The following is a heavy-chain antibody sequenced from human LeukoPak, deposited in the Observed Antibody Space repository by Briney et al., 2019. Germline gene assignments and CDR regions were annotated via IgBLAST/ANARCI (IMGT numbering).Heavy chain of an antibody. D-gene: IGHD1-14*01. CDR3: ASLQPGFSMDV. Sequence: ASVRVSCSAAGHTFTSYDIIWVRQAPGQGLEWMGCMNHNSGNTVYAQRVQGRVTMPRNTHISTVYMELSSLRSEDTAVYFCASLQPGFSMDVWGQGTTVTVSS. CDR1: GHTFTSYD. J-gene: IGHJ6*02. V-gene: IGHV1-8*01. CDR2: MNHNSGNT.